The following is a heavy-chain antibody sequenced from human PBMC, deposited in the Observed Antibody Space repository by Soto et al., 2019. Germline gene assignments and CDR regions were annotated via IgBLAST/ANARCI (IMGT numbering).Heavy chain of an antibody. V-gene: IGHV3-23*01. D-gene: IGHD1-26*01. Sequence: DVQLLESGGGLVQPGGSLRLSCSASGFNFSNYAMSWVRRFPGKGLEWVSAISGSGASTNYEDSVKGRLTSSRDNSKSKLYLQINSLRFDDTAVYYCEKGSPYSGTYFHPWGQGTLVTVSS. CDR1: GFNFSNYA. J-gene: IGHJ5*02. CDR3: EKGSPYSGTYFHP. CDR2: ISGSGAST.